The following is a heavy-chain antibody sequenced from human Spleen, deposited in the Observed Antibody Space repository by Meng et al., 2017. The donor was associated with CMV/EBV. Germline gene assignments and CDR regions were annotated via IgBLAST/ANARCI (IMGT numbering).Heavy chain of an antibody. CDR3: ARGPSMPVRGVM. D-gene: IGHD3-10*01. Sequence: EVHLVESGGGLVQPGGSLRLSCAASGFTVSSNYMSWVRQAPGKGLEWVSVIYSGGSTYYADSVKGRFTISRDNSKNTLYLQMNSLRAEDTAVYYCARGPSMPVRGVMWGQGTLVTVSS. CDR1: GFTVSSNY. CDR2: IYSGGST. J-gene: IGHJ4*02. V-gene: IGHV3-66*01.